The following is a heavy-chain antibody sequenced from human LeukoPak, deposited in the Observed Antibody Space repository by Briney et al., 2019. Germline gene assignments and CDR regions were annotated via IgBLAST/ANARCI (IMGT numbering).Heavy chain of an antibody. V-gene: IGHV3-7*01. D-gene: IGHD6-19*01. CDR1: GFTFSSYW. CDR3: ARDLARFIGYSSGWQGG. CDR2: IKQDGSEK. Sequence: PGGSLRLSCAASGFTFSSYWMSWVRQAPGKGLEWVANIKQDGSEKYYVDSVKGRFTISRDNAKNSLYLQMNSLRAEDTAVYYCARDLARFIGYSSGWQGGWGQGTLVTVSS. J-gene: IGHJ4*02.